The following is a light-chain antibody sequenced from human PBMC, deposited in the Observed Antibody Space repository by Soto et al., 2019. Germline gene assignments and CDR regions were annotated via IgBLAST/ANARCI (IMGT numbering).Light chain of an antibody. CDR2: GES. Sequence: DIQMTQSPSSLSASVGDRVTITCRASQSISSYLNWYQQKPGNAPKLLIYGESSLQSGVPSRFSGSGSGTDFTLTISSLQPEDFATYYCQQSYNTVTFGQGTRLEIK. CDR1: QSISSY. J-gene: IGKJ5*01. CDR3: QQSYNTVT. V-gene: IGKV1-39*01.